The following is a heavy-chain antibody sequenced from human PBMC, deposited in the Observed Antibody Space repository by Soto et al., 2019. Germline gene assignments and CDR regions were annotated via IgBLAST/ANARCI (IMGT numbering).Heavy chain of an antibody. CDR1: GFTFGTYA. D-gene: IGHD5-12*01. CDR3: AKDRSVDARDWFDP. J-gene: IGHJ5*02. Sequence: GGSLRLSCAASGFTFGTYAMNWVRQAPGKGLEWVSGISGSGGSTYYADSVKGRFTISRDNSKNTLYMQMNSLRADDTAVYYCAKDRSVDARDWFDPWGQGTLVTVSS. V-gene: IGHV3-23*01. CDR2: ISGSGGST.